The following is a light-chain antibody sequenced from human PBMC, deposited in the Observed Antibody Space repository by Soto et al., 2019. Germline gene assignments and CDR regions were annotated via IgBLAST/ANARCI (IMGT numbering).Light chain of an antibody. V-gene: IGKV1-12*01. CDR3: QQANSFPIT. J-gene: IGKJ5*01. CDR1: QGIGSW. Sequence: DIQMTQSPSSVSASVVGRVTVTCLASQGIGSWLAWYQKKPGKAPILLIYAASSLQSGVPSRFSGSGSGTDFTLTISSLQPEDCAIYFCQQANSFPITFGQGTRLEIK. CDR2: AAS.